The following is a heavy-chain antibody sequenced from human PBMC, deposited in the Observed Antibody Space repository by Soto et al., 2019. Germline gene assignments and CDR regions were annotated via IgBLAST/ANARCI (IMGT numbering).Heavy chain of an antibody. CDR2: IIPSFGTA. Sequence: QVQLVQSGAEVKKPGSSVKVSCKASGGTFSSYAISWVRQAPGQGLEWMGGIIPSFGTANYAQKFQGRVTITADESTSTAYMELSSLRSEDTAVYYCARDTYDSRGYYYGGAFDIWVQGTMVTVSS. V-gene: IGHV1-69*01. J-gene: IGHJ3*02. CDR3: ARDTYDSRGYYYGGAFDI. D-gene: IGHD3-22*01. CDR1: GGTFSSYA.